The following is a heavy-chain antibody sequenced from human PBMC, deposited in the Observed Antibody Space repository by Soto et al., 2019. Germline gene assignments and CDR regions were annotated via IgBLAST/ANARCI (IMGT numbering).Heavy chain of an antibody. J-gene: IGHJ5*02. CDR3: ARKYSTTSWFDP. CDR1: DGSISSGGYY. CDR2: IYYSGST. Sequence: SETLSLTCTVSDGSISSGGYYWSWIRQHPGKGLEWIGYIYYSGSTYYNPSLKSRVTISVDTSKNQFSLKLSSVTAADTAVYYCARKYSTTSWFDPWGQGTLVTVSS. D-gene: IGHD6-6*01. V-gene: IGHV4-31*03.